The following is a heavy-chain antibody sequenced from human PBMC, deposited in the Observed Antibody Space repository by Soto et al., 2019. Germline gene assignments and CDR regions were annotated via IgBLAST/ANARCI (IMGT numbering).Heavy chain of an antibody. D-gene: IGHD6-13*01. Sequence: SETLSLTCAVSGGSISSSNWWSWVRQPPGKGLEWIGEIYHSGSTNYNPSLKSRVTISVDKSKNQFSLKLSSVTAADTAVYYCARVSSERHIAAAGEYYFDYWGQGTLVTVSS. CDR3: ARVSSERHIAAAGEYYFDY. CDR2: IYHSGST. J-gene: IGHJ4*02. V-gene: IGHV4-4*02. CDR1: GGSISSSNW.